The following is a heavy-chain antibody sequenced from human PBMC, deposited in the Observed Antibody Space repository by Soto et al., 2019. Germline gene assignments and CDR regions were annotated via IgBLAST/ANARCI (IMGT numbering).Heavy chain of an antibody. J-gene: IGHJ3*01. CDR2: IDPTDSFT. Sequence: GESLKISCKASGYKFTTFWLNWVRQTPGKGLEWLGRIDPTDSFTNYSPPFEGHVTISVDRSISIAYLPWSSLQASDSVIYYCARPASGGSRDAFDVWGQGATVTVSS. D-gene: IGHD2-15*01. V-gene: IGHV5-10-1*01. CDR1: GYKFTTFW. CDR3: ARPASGGSRDAFDV.